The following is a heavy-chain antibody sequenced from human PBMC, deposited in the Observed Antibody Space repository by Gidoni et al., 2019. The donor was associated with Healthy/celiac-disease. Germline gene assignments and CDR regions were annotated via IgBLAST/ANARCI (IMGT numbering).Heavy chain of an antibody. Sequence: QVQLVQSGAALKKPGSSVTVSCKASGGTFSSYAISWVRQAPGQGLEWMGRIIPILGIANYAQKFQSRVTITADKSTSTAYMELSSLRSEDTAVYHCARPLGYYDSSGDPLSFVYWGQGTLVTVSS. D-gene: IGHD3-22*01. CDR3: ARPLGYYDSSGDPLSFVY. CDR1: GGTFSSYA. V-gene: IGHV1-69*09. CDR2: IIPILGIA. J-gene: IGHJ4*02.